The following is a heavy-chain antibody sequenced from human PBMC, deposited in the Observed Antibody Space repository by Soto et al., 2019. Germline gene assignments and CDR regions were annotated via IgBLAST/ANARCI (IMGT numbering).Heavy chain of an antibody. CDR3: ARDEGIRAVAANNWFDP. V-gene: IGHV1-3*01. Sequence: GASVKVSCKASGYTFTSYAMHWVRQAPGQRLEWMGWINAGNGNTKYSQKFQGRVTITRDTSASTAYMELSSLRSEDTAVYYCARDEGIRAVAANNWFDPWGQGTLVTVSS. D-gene: IGHD6-19*01. J-gene: IGHJ5*02. CDR1: GYTFTSYA. CDR2: INAGNGNT.